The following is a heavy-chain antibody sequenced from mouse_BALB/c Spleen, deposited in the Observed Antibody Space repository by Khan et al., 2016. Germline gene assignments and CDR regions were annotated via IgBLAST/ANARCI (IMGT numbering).Heavy chain of an antibody. V-gene: IGHV5-9*02. CDR2: ISSGGSYT. D-gene: IGHD2-1*01. CDR3: AQHERLYYGNYNWYFDV. Sequence: EVELVESGGGLVKPGGSLKLSCAASGFAFSSYDMSWVRQTPEKRLEWVATISSGGSYTYYPDSVKGRFTISRDNARNTLYLQLSSLRSEDTAFFYCAQHERLYYGNYNWYFDVWAQGPRSPSPQ. CDR1: GFAFSSYD. J-gene: IGHJ1*01.